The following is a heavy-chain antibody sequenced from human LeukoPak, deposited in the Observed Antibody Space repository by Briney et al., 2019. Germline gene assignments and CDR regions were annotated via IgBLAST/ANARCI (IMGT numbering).Heavy chain of an antibody. V-gene: IGHV3-9*01. Sequence: GGSLRLSCAASGFTFDNYAMHWVRQDPGKGLEWVSGISWNSGSIDYADSVKGRFTISRDNAKNSLYLQMNSLRTEGTALYYCAKGRYYGSGGTDFDYWGQGTLATVSS. CDR3: AKGRYYGSGGTDFDY. CDR1: GFTFDNYA. J-gene: IGHJ4*02. D-gene: IGHD3-22*01. CDR2: ISWNSGSI.